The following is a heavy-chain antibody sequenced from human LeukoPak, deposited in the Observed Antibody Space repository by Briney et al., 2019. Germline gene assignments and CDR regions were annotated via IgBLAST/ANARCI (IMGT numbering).Heavy chain of an antibody. CDR2: SSGDSKFI. V-gene: IGHV3-23*01. D-gene: IGHD4/OR15-4a*01. CDR1: GFTLSHSA. CDR3: AKAGPHRYGDWFDA. J-gene: IGHJ5*02. Sequence: QPGGSLRLSCAASGFTLSHSAMSWVRQAPGKGLEWVASSSGDSKFIYYADSVKGRFTISRDNSKNMLYLQLNNLRAEDTALYYCAKAGPHRYGDWFDAWGQGTLVTVSS.